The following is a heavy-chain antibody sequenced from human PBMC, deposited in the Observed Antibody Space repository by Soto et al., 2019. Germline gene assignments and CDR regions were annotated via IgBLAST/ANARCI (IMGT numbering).Heavy chain of an antibody. CDR2: INYRGST. Sequence: PSWREWLTGMDGGGSVISDNCYCRRIRPPPGKGLEWIGHINYRGSTNYNPSLKSRVTISIDTSKNQFSLKLSSVTAADTAVYYCARDNVRGYYYGQGSSSATPFDIWGQGTMVTVSS. CDR1: GGSVISDNCY. V-gene: IGHV4-61*01. D-gene: IGHD3-10*01. CDR3: ARDNVRGYYYGQGSSSATPFDI. J-gene: IGHJ3*02.